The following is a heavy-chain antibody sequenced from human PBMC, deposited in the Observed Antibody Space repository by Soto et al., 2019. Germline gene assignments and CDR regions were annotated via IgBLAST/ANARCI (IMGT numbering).Heavy chain of an antibody. J-gene: IGHJ5*02. CDR2: INHSGST. CDR3: ARGRAARPLGP. D-gene: IGHD3-16*01. CDR1: GGSFSGYY. V-gene: IGHV4-34*01. Sequence: QVQLQQWGAGLLKPSETLSLTCAVYGGSFSGYYWSWIRQPPGKGLEWIGEINHSGSTNYNPSLKGRVTISVDTSKNQFSLKLSSVTAADTAVYYCARGRAARPLGPWGQGTLVTVSS.